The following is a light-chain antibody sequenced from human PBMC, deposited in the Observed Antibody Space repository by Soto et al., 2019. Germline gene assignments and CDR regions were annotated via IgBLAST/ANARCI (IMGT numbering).Light chain of an antibody. CDR1: QSIKNW. Sequence: DIQMTQSPSTLSASVGDRVTITCRASQSIKNWLAWYQQKPGTAPKFLIYDASTLESGVPSRFSGSGSGTEFDLTISSLQADYFATYFCQQYDDYPLTFGGGTKVEIK. CDR3: QQYDDYPLT. V-gene: IGKV1-5*01. J-gene: IGKJ4*01. CDR2: DAS.